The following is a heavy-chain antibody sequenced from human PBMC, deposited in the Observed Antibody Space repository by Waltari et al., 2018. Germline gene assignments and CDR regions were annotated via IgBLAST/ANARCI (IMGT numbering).Heavy chain of an antibody. CDR2: IYYSGST. J-gene: IGHJ4*02. CDR1: GGSISSGSYY. CDR3: ARNIAAAFDY. V-gene: IGHV4-61*10. Sequence: QVQLQESGPGLVKPSQTLSLTCTVSGGSISSGSYYWSWIRQPAGKGLEWIGYIYYSGSTNYNPSLKSRVTISVDTSKNQFSLKLSSVTAADTAVYYCARNIAAAFDYWGQGTLVTVSS. D-gene: IGHD6-13*01.